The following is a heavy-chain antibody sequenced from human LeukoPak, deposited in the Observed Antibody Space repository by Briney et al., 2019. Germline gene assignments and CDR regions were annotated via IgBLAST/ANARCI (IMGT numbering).Heavy chain of an antibody. CDR2: IKSKTDSGTT. CDR1: GFTFSNAW. D-gene: IGHD1-26*01. J-gene: IGHJ4*02. CDR3: TTPIVGATIDDYFDY. V-gene: IGHV3-15*01. Sequence: PGGSLRLSCAASGFTFSNAWMSWVRQAPGKGLEWVGRIKSKTDSGTTDYAAPVKGRFTISRDDSKNALYLQMNSLKTEDTAVYYCTTPIVGATIDDYFDYWGQGTLVTVSS.